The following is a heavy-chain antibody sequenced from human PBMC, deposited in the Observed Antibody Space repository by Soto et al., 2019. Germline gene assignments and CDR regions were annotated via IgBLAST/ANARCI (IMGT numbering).Heavy chain of an antibody. V-gene: IGHV4-31*03. D-gene: IGHD6-13*01. J-gene: IGHJ4*02. CDR1: GGSICSGGYD. Sequence: SESLSLTCTVSGGSICSGGYDWSWIRQHPGKGLEWIGYIYYSGSTYYNPSLKSRVTISVDTSKNQFSLKLSSVTAADTAVYYCARNEAAAGTLDYWGQGTLVTVS. CDR2: IYYSGST. CDR3: ARNEAAAGTLDY.